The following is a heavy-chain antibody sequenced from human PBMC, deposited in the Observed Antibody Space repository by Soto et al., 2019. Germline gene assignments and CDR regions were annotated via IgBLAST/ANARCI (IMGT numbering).Heavy chain of an antibody. D-gene: IGHD3-10*01. CDR2: ISYDGSNK. V-gene: IGHV3-30-3*01. CDR3: ARGSYYYGSGSYRPWLFDY. CDR1: GFTFSSYA. Sequence: QVQLVESGGGVVQPGRSLRLSCAASGFTFSSYAMHWVRQAPGKGLEWVAVISYDGSNKYYADSVKGRFTISRDNSKNTLYLQMNSLRAEDTAVYYCARGSYYYGSGSYRPWLFDYWGQGTLVTVSS. J-gene: IGHJ4*02.